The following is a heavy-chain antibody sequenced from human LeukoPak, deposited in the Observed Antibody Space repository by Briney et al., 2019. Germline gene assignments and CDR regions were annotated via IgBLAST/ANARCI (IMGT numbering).Heavy chain of an antibody. CDR2: ISSSGSTI. J-gene: IGHJ6*03. CDR3: ARHSMLGYYYYYMDV. D-gene: IGHD3-10*02. CDR1: GFTFSDYY. Sequence: PGGSLTLSCAASGFTFSDYYMSWIRQAPGKGLEWVSYISSSGSTIYYADSVKGRFTISRDNAKNSLYLQMNSLRAEDTAVYYCARHSMLGYYYYYMDVWGKGTTVTVS. V-gene: IGHV3-11*04.